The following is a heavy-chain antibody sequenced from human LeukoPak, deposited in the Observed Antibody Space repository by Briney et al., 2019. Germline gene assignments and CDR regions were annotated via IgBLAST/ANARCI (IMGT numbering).Heavy chain of an antibody. CDR3: AKDIYCGGDCYIRAGDS. V-gene: IGHV3-33*06. J-gene: IGHJ4*02. CDR1: GFTFSSYG. CDR2: ILSDGSKE. Sequence: GGSLRLSCAASGFTFSSYGMHWVRQVPGKGLEWVAVILSDGSKEFYTDSVKGRFTISRDNSQNTLYLQMNSLRAEDTAIYYCAKDIYCGGDCYIRAGDSWGQGTLVTVSS. D-gene: IGHD2-21*02.